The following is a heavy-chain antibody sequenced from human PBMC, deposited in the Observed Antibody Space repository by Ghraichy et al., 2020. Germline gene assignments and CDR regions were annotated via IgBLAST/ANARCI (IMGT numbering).Heavy chain of an antibody. D-gene: IGHD3-10*01. V-gene: IGHV3-30*03. Sequence: GESLNISCAASGFIFSNFGMHWVRQAPGKGLEWVAFMSYDGYNQFYADSVKGRFTISRDKSKNTVFLQMDSLRTEDTAVYYCARDYLGDIPSYFDYWGQGTLVTVSS. CDR3: ARDYLGDIPSYFDY. CDR1: GFIFSNFG. J-gene: IGHJ4*02. CDR2: MSYDGYNQ.